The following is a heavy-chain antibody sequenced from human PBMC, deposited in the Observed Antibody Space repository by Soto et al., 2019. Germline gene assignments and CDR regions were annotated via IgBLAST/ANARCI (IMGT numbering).Heavy chain of an antibody. V-gene: IGHV3-23*01. J-gene: IGHJ4*02. CDR1: GFTFSSYA. CDR2: ISGSGGST. CDR3: VRQWDYYERSGDYCDY. Sequence: AGSLRPSCAASGFTFSSYAMSWVRQAPGKGLEWVSAISGSGGSTYYADSVKGRFTISRDNAKNTLYLQMNSLKASDSAIYYCVRQWDYYERSGDYCDYWGQGTLVTVSS. D-gene: IGHD3-22*01.